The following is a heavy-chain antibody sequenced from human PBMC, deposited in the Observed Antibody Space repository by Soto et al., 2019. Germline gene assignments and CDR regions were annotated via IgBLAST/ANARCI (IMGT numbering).Heavy chain of an antibody. CDR2: ISSNGGST. D-gene: IGHD2-8*01. CDR1: GFTFSSYA. Sequence: EVQLVESGGGLVQPGGSLRLSCAASGFTFSSYAMHWVRQAPGKGLEYVSAISSNGGSTYYANSVKGRFTISRDNSKNTLYLQMGSLRAEDMAVYYCARGGVLMVFAYYMDVWGKGTTVTVSS. CDR3: ARGGVLMVFAYYMDV. J-gene: IGHJ6*03. V-gene: IGHV3-64*01.